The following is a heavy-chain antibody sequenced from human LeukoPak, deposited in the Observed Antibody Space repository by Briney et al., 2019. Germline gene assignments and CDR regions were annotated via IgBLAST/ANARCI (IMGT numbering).Heavy chain of an antibody. CDR1: GGTFSSYA. CDR3: ARERPYDYVWGSYRFPYYFDY. J-gene: IGHJ4*02. CDR2: IIPILGIA. Sequence: AASVKVSCEASGGTFSSYAISWVRQAPGQGLEWMGRIIPILGIANYAQKFQGRVTITADKSTSTAYMELSSLRSEDTAVYYCARERPYDYVWGSYRFPYYFDYWGQGTLVTVSS. D-gene: IGHD3-16*02. V-gene: IGHV1-69*04.